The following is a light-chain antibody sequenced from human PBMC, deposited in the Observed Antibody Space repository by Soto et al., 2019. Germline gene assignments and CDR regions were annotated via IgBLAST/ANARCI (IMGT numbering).Light chain of an antibody. CDR2: DAS. Sequence: ESVLTQSPATLSLSPGERATLSCRASQNLSSYLAWYQQKPGQAPRLLIYDASNRATGIPARFSGSGSGTDFTLTISSLEPEDFAVYYCQQRSNWLTFGGGTKLEIK. V-gene: IGKV3-11*01. J-gene: IGKJ4*01. CDR3: QQRSNWLT. CDR1: QNLSSY.